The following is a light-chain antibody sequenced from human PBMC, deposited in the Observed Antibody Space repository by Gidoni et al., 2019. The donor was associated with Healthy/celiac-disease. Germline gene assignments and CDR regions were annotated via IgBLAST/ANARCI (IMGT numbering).Light chain of an antibody. Sequence: QSVLTQQPSVSGAPGQRVTISCTGSSSNIGAGYDVHWYQQLPGTAPKLLIYGNSNRPSGVPDRFSGSKSGTSASLAITGLQAEDEADYYCQSYDSSLSGSTHVFGTGTKVTVL. J-gene: IGLJ1*01. CDR1: SSNIGAGYD. V-gene: IGLV1-40*01. CDR2: GNS. CDR3: QSYDSSLSGSTHV.